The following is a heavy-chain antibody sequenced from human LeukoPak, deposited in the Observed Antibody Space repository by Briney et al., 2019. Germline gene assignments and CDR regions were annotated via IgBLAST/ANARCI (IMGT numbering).Heavy chain of an antibody. V-gene: IGHV5-51*01. D-gene: IGHD1-1*01. CDR1: GYIFTNYW. CDR3: AKTGSNNWSFDY. J-gene: IGHJ4*02. Sequence: GESLKISCKGSGYIFTNYWIAWVRQMPGKGLEWMGIIYPGDYDIRYNPSFQGQVTISADKSLSTAYLQWSSLKASDTAMYYCAKTGSNNWSFDYWGQGALATVSS. CDR2: IYPGDYDI.